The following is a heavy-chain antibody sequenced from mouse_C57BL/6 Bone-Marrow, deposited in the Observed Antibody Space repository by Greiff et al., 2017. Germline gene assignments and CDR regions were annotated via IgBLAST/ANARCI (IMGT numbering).Heavy chain of an antibody. D-gene: IGHD1-1*01. Sequence: QVQLQQSGAELARPGASVKLSCKASGYTFTSYGISWVKQRTGQGLEWIGDIYPRSGNTYYNEKFKGKATLTADKSSSTAYMELRSLTTEDSAVYFCAEGGYYYGSSYWYFDVWGTGTTVTVSS. J-gene: IGHJ1*03. CDR1: GYTFTSYG. CDR3: AEGGYYYGSSYWYFDV. V-gene: IGHV1-81*01. CDR2: IYPRSGNT.